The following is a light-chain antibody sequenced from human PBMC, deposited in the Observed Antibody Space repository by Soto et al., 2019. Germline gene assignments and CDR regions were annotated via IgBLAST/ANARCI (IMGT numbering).Light chain of an antibody. CDR2: DVT. J-gene: IGLJ1*01. CDR3: SSYTSSSTYV. Sequence: QPARTQAGWECVSPGRAVAISCTETSSDVGGYNYVSWYQQHPGKAPKLMIYDVTNRPSGVSNRFSGSKSGYTASLTISGLQAEDEADYYCSSYTSSSTYVFGTGTKVTLL. V-gene: IGLV2-14*03. CDR1: SSDVGGYNY.